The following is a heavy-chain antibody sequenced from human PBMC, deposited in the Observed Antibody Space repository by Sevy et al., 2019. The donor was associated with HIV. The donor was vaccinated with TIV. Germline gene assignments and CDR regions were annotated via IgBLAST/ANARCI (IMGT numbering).Heavy chain of an antibody. V-gene: IGHV1-69*11. CDR2: IVPILGTT. Sequence: ASVKVSCKASGGTFGSYAFSWVRQAPGQGLEWMGRIVPILGTTNYPQKFQGRVTITAADSRAAVYMELRSLSSDDTAADHGAGCRGYGSGEGGDVDYFFDLWGQGTLVTVSS. CDR3: AGCRGYGSGEGGDVDYFFDL. D-gene: IGHD2-15*01. CDR1: GGTFGSYA. J-gene: IGHJ4*02.